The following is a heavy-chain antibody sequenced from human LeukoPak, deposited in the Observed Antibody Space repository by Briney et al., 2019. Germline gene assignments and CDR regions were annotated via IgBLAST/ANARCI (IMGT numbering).Heavy chain of an antibody. CDR3: ATEDPSGLDVLLN. J-gene: IGHJ3*01. CDR2: FDAENGDI. CDR1: GYLLRESS. V-gene: IGHV1-24*01. Sequence: ASVKVSCRISGYLLRESSMHWVRQAPGKGLEWMGGFDAENGDIIYAQKLQGRVTMTEDISTDTAYMELSDLRSDDTAVYYCATEDPSGLDVLLNWGQGTMVTVSS. D-gene: IGHD6-25*01.